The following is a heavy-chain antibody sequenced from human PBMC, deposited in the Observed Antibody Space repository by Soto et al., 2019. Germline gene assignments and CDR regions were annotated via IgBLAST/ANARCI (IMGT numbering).Heavy chain of an antibody. CDR1: GFTFSTYS. Sequence: EVQLVESGGGLVQPGGSVRLSCAASGFTFSTYSMNWVRQAPGKGLEWVSFISSSGGTIYYAGSVKGRFTISRGNAKTSLDLPMNSLSGEYTAVYYCARLSVRYCSGGSCSQLDYWGQGTLVTVSS. V-gene: IGHV3-48*01. J-gene: IGHJ4*02. D-gene: IGHD2-15*01. CDR2: ISSSGGTI. CDR3: ARLSVRYCSGGSCSQLDY.